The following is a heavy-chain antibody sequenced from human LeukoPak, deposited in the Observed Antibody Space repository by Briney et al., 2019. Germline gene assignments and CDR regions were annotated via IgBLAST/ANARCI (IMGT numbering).Heavy chain of an antibody. CDR1: GGTFSSYA. V-gene: IGHV1-69*04. J-gene: IGHJ3*02. CDR3: ARGDIPQDCSGGSCYRTNDDI. Sequence: GASVKVSCKASGGTFSSYAISWVRQAPGQGLEWMGRIIPILGIANYAQKFQGRVTITADKSTSTAYMELSSLRSEDTAVYYCARGDIPQDCSGGSCYRTNDDIWGQGTMVTVSS. D-gene: IGHD2-15*01. CDR2: IIPILGIA.